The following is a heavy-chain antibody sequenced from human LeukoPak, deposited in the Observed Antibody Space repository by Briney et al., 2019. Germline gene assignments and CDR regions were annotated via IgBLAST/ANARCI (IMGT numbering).Heavy chain of an antibody. Sequence: PGGSLRLSCRASGLTFSSYEMNWVRQAPGKGLEWVSYISSSGSTQYYADSVKGRFTISRDNAKNSLYLQMNSLRAEDTAAYYCARDMYKSGWFLGRDYFDYWGQGTLVTVSS. CDR2: ISSSGSTQ. CDR1: GLTFSSYE. CDR3: ARDMYKSGWFLGRDYFDY. V-gene: IGHV3-48*03. D-gene: IGHD6-19*01. J-gene: IGHJ4*02.